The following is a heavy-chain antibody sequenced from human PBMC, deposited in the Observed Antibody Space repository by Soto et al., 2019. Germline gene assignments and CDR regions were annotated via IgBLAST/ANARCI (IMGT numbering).Heavy chain of an antibody. CDR2: INTYNGNA. Sequence: AASVKVSCKASSYTFTSFGISWVRQAPGQGLEWMGWINTYNGNANYAQKLQGRVTMTTDTSTSTAYMELRSLRSDDTAVYFCARDRDGYNRAFDYWGQGTLVTAPQ. CDR1: SYTFTSFG. CDR3: ARDRDGYNRAFDY. D-gene: IGHD5-12*01. J-gene: IGHJ4*02. V-gene: IGHV1-18*01.